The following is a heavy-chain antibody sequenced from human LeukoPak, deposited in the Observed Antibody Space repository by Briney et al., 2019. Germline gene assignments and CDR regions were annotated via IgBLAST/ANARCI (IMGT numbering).Heavy chain of an antibody. Sequence: GGSLRLSCAASGFTFSSYAMSWVRQAPGKGLEWVSVIGGNGGSTDYADSVKGRFTISRDNSRNTLYLQMNSLRAEDTAVYYCARVNGGVYGGAAADTWGQGTLVTVSS. J-gene: IGHJ5*02. CDR3: ARVNGGVYGGAAADT. D-gene: IGHD6-13*01. CDR1: GFTFSSYA. V-gene: IGHV3-23*01. CDR2: IGGNGGST.